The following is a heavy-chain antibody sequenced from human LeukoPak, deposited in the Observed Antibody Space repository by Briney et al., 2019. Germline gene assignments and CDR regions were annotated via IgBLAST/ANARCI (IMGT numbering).Heavy chain of an antibody. D-gene: IGHD1-26*01. Sequence: ASVKVSCKASGYTFTSYYMHWVRQAPGQGLEWMGIINPSGGSTSYAQKFQGRVTMTRDTSTSTVYMELSSLRSEDTAVYYCARLRVGATSFPRDYYYGMDVWGQGTTVTVSS. J-gene: IGHJ6*02. CDR2: INPSGGST. V-gene: IGHV1-46*01. CDR3: ARLRVGATSFPRDYYYGMDV. CDR1: GYTFTSYY.